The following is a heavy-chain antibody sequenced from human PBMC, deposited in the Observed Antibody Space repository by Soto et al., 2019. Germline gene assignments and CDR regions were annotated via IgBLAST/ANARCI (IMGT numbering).Heavy chain of an antibody. Sequence: SETLSLTCTVSGGSISSYYWNWIRQPPGKGLEWIGYIYNSGNTNYNPSLRSRVTISVDTSKNQFSLKLSSVTAADTAVYYCARGTTSIWFGELLVYGMDVWGQGTTVTVSS. V-gene: IGHV4-59*12. CDR3: ARGTTSIWFGELLVYGMDV. D-gene: IGHD3-10*01. CDR1: GGSISSYY. CDR2: IYNSGNT. J-gene: IGHJ6*02.